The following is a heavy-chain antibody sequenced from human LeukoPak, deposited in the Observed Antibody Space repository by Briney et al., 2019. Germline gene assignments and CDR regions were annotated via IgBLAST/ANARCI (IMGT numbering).Heavy chain of an antibody. CDR1: GGSFSGYY. Sequence: PSETLSLTCAVYGGSFSGYYWCWIRQPPGKGLEWIGEINHSGSTNYNPSLKSRVTISVDTSKNQFSLKLSSVTAADTAVYYCARGAYDSSGYYLRPLTYWGQGTLVTVSS. V-gene: IGHV4-34*01. D-gene: IGHD3-22*01. J-gene: IGHJ4*02. CDR3: ARGAYDSSGYYLRPLTY. CDR2: INHSGST.